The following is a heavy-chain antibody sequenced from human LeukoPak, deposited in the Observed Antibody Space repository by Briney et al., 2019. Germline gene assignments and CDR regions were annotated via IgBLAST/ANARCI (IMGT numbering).Heavy chain of an antibody. CDR1: GFTFSSYG. CDR2: IWYDGSNK. D-gene: IGHD5-18*01. Sequence: GGSLRLSCAASGFTFSSYGMHWVRQAPGKGLDWVAVIWYDGSNKYYADSVKGRFTISRDNSKNTLYLQMNSLRAEDTAVYYCAKESSRYSYGSPFDYWGQGTLVTVSS. J-gene: IGHJ4*02. CDR3: AKESSRYSYGSPFDY. V-gene: IGHV3-33*06.